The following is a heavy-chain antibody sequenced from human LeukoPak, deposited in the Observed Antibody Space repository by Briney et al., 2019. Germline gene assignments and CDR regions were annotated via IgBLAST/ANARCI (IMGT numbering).Heavy chain of an antibody. CDR3: ARGGGAAHFDY. J-gene: IGHJ4*02. D-gene: IGHD1-26*01. CDR2: INPNNGDT. CDR1: GYTFTYF. Sequence: GTSVKVSCKASGYTFTYFMHWVRQAPGQGLEWMGWINPNNGDTKYAQEFRGRVTMTTDTSISTAYMELSTLKSDDTAVYYCARGGGAAHFDYWGQGTLVTVSS. V-gene: IGHV1-2*02.